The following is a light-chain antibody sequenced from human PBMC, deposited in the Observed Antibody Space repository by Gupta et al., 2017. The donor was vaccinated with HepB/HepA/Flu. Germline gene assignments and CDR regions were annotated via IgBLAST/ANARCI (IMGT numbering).Light chain of an antibody. CDR3: QRYYHCPGR. CDR2: GAS. V-gene: IGKV3-15*01. Sequence: EIMMTQSPATLSVSPGGRATLSCRASQSVSSSLAWYQQKPGQAPRPLVYGASTRATGIPARFSGSGSGTEFTLTFSSRRSENFALYYCQRYYHCPGRFGQGTKGE. CDR1: QSVSSS. J-gene: IGKJ1*01.